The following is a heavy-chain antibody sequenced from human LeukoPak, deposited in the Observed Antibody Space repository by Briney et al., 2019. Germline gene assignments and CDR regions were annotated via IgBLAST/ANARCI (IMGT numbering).Heavy chain of an antibody. CDR2: IYSGGST. Sequence: GGSLRLSCAASGFTFDDYAMHWVRQAPGKGLEWVSVIYSGGSTYYADSVKGRFTISRDNSKNTLYLQMNSLRAEDTAVYYCARVGYYDFWSGYYIYYYYMDVWGKGTTVTVSS. D-gene: IGHD3-3*01. V-gene: IGHV3-66*02. CDR3: ARVGYYDFWSGYYIYYYYMDV. CDR1: GFTFDDYA. J-gene: IGHJ6*03.